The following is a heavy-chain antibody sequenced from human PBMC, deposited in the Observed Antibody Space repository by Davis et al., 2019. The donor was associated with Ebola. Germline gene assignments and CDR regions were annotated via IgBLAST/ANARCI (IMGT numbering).Heavy chain of an antibody. J-gene: IGHJ4*02. V-gene: IGHV3-15*01. Sequence: GESLKISCAASGFTFSNAWMSWVRQAPGKGLEWVGRIKSKTDGGTTDYAAPVKGRFTISRDDSKNTLYLQMNSLKTEDTAVYYCTTVVWEEHPFDYWGQGTLATVSS. D-gene: IGHD1-26*01. CDR1: GFTFSNAW. CDR2: IKSKTDGGTT. CDR3: TTVVWEEHPFDY.